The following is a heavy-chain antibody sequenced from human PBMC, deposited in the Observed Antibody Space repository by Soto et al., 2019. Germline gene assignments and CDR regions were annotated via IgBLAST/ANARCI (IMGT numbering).Heavy chain of an antibody. J-gene: IGHJ3*02. Sequence: QVQLVQSGAEVKKPGASVKVSCKASGYTFTSYGISWVRQAPGQGLEWMGWITAYNGNTYYAQKLQGRVTMNTDKSTSTAYMALRSLRSDNKAVYYCARDGMDDAFVIWGQGTMVAVSS. V-gene: IGHV1-18*01. CDR3: ARDGMDDAFVI. CDR1: GYTFTSYG. CDR2: ITAYNGNT.